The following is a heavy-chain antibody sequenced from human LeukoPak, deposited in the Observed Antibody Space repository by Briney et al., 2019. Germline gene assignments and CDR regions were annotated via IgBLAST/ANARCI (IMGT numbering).Heavy chain of an antibody. CDR2: IYYSGST. Sequence: PSETLSLTCTVSGGPISSSSYYWGWIRQPPGKGLEWIGSIYYSGSTYYNPSLKSRVTISVDTSKNQFSLKLSSVTAADTAVYYCARGVMLFSFDYWGQGTLVTVSS. CDR1: GGPISSSSYY. CDR3: ARGVMLFSFDY. V-gene: IGHV4-39*01. D-gene: IGHD2-21*01. J-gene: IGHJ4*02.